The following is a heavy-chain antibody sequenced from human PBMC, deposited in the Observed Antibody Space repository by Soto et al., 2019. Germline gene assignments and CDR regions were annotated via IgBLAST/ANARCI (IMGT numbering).Heavy chain of an antibody. Sequence: QVQLQESGPGLVKPSQTLSLTCTVSGGSISSGGYYWSWIRQHPGKGLEWIGYIYYSGSTYYNPSLKSRVTISVDTSKNQFSLKLSSVTAADTAVYYCAREGYGSGSYSRYYYGMDVWGQGTTVTVSS. D-gene: IGHD3-10*01. J-gene: IGHJ6*02. CDR2: IYYSGST. CDR1: GGSISSGGYY. CDR3: AREGYGSGSYSRYYYGMDV. V-gene: IGHV4-31*03.